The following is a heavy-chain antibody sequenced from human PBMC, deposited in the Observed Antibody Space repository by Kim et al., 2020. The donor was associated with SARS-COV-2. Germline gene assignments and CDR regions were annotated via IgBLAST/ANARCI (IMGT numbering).Heavy chain of an antibody. V-gene: IGHV4-31*02. Sequence: SLKSRVTLSVDTSKHQFSLKLSFVTAADTAVYYCARVYYYDSSGQPWFDPWGQATLVTVSS. D-gene: IGHD3-22*01. J-gene: IGHJ5*02. CDR3: ARVYYYDSSGQPWFDP.